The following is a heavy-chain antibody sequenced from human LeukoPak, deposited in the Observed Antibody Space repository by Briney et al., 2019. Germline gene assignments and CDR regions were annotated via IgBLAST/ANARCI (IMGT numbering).Heavy chain of an antibody. V-gene: IGHV3-30*19. Sequence: PGGSLRLSCAASGFTFNSYGMHWVRQAPGKGLEWVAVISYDGSNKYYADSVKGRFTISRDNSKNTLCLQMNSLRAEDTAVYYCARQYSSGWYPFDYWGQGTLVTVSS. CDR1: GFTFNSYG. CDR3: ARQYSSGWYPFDY. J-gene: IGHJ4*02. CDR2: ISYDGSNK. D-gene: IGHD6-19*01.